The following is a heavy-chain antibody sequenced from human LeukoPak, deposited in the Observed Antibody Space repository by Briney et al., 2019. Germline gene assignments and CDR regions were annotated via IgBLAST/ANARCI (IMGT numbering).Heavy chain of an antibody. J-gene: IGHJ5*02. D-gene: IGHD3-10*01. CDR3: ARGGGFGFDP. CDR1: VFTFSSYS. Sequence: GGSLRLSCAASVFTFSSYSMTWVRQAPGKGLEWVSSISSSSSYIYYADSVKGRFTISRDNAKSSLYLQMNSLRAEDTAVYYCARGGGFGFDPWGQGTLVTVSS. V-gene: IGHV3-21*01. CDR2: ISSSSSYI.